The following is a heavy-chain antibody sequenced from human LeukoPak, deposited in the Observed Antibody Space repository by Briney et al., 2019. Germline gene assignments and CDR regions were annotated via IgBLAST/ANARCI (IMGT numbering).Heavy chain of an antibody. CDR1: GFTFSSYA. CDR3: AKLPTYHYDSSGYYFQFDY. D-gene: IGHD3-22*01. V-gene: IGHV3-23*01. Sequence: GGSLRLSCAASGFTFSSYAMNWVRQAPGKGLEWVSVITGSGGITYYADSVKGRFTISRDNSKNTLYLQMNGLRAEDTAVYYCAKLPTYHYDSSGYYFQFDYWGQGTLVTVSS. J-gene: IGHJ4*02. CDR2: ITGSGGIT.